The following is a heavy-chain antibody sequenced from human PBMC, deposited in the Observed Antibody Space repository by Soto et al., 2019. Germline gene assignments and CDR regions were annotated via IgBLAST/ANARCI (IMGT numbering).Heavy chain of an antibody. CDR1: GFTFSDYY. Sequence: QVQLVESGGGLVKPGGSLRLSCAASGFTFSDYYMSWIRQAPGKGLEWVSYISSSGSTIYYADSVKGRFTISRDNAKNSLYLQMNSLRAEDTAVYCCAREWVVRGVMLSYYYYGMDVWGQGTTVTVSS. CDR3: AREWVVRGVMLSYYYYGMDV. CDR2: ISSSGSTI. V-gene: IGHV3-11*01. J-gene: IGHJ6*02. D-gene: IGHD3-10*01.